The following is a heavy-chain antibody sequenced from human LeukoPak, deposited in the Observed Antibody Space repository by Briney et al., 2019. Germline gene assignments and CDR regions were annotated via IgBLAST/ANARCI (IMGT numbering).Heavy chain of an antibody. Sequence: GASVKVSCKASGYTFTGYYMHWVRQAPGQGLEWMGWINPNSGGTNYAQKFQGRVTMTRDTSISTAYMELSRLRSDDTAVYYCARAKNYYDSSGYYYLIDYWGQGTLVTVSS. CDR3: ARAKNYYDSSGYYYLIDY. CDR2: INPNSGGT. J-gene: IGHJ4*02. V-gene: IGHV1-2*02. CDR1: GYTFTGYY. D-gene: IGHD3-22*01.